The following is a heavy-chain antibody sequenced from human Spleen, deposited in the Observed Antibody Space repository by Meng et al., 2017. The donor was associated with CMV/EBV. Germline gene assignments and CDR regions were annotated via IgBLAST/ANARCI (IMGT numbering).Heavy chain of an antibody. CDR2: ILTVLGVT. CDR1: GGTFTTYA. CDR3: AKRTSNSFPFDY. Sequence: CKPSGGTFTTYAITWVRQAPGQGLECLGGILTVLGVTNYAQKFQGRVTFTADTSTSTAYMELRSLTPEDTAVYYCAKRTSNSFPFDYWGQGTLVTVSS. V-gene: IGHV1-69*10. J-gene: IGHJ4*02. D-gene: IGHD1-1*01.